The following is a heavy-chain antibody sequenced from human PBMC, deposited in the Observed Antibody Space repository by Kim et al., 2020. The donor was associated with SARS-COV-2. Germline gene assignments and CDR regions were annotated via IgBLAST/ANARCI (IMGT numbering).Heavy chain of an antibody. D-gene: IGHD6-19*01. Sequence: SETLSLTCTVSGGSISSSSYYWGWIRQPPGKGLEWIGSIYYSGSTYYNPSLKSRVTISVDTSKNQFSLKLSSVTAADTAVYYCASIHIAVAKGWAWGQGTLVTVSS. CDR2: IYYSGST. CDR1: GGSISSSSYY. J-gene: IGHJ5*02. CDR3: ASIHIAVAKGWA. V-gene: IGHV4-39*01.